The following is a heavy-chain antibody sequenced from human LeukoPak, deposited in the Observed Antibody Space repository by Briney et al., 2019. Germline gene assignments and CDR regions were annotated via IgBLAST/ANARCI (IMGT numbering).Heavy chain of an antibody. V-gene: IGHV3-9*01. J-gene: IGHJ4*02. Sequence: SLKLSCAASGFTFADLAMHWVRPAPGKSLGLASGIIWNGGTIGHADSVKGRFTISRNNAKNSLYLQMSSLRVEDTALYYCAKGSTSSGYDLADYWGLGTLVIVSS. CDR2: IIWNGGTI. CDR3: AKGSTSSGYDLADY. D-gene: IGHD5-12*01. CDR1: GFTFADLA.